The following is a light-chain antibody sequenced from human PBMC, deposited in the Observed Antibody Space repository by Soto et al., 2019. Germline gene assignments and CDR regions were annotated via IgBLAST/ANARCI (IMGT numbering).Light chain of an antibody. J-gene: IGKJ5*01. CDR2: GAS. CDR1: QSVTGSY. CDR3: QQHGTSPIT. V-gene: IGKV3-20*01. Sequence: EIVITQCPATLSLSPGERATLSCRARQSVTGSYLAWYQQKPGQAPRLIIYGASSRATGIPDRFSGSGAGTDFTLPISRLEPEDFEVDYCQQHGTSPITFGQGTRLEIK.